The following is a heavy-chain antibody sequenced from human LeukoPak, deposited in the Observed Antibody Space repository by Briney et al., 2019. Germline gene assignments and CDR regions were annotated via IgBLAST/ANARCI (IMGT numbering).Heavy chain of an antibody. D-gene: IGHD6-6*01. CDR3: ARAKRWKYSSSSDYYYYMDV. CDR1: GFTFSDYY. V-gene: IGHV3-11*04. J-gene: IGHJ6*03. CDR2: ISSSGSTI. Sequence: GGSLRLSCAASGFTFSDYYMSWIRQAPGKGLEWVSYISSSGSTIYYADSVKGRFTISRDNAKNSLYLQMNSLRAEDTAVYYCARAKRWKYSSSSDYYYYMDVWGKGTTVTVSS.